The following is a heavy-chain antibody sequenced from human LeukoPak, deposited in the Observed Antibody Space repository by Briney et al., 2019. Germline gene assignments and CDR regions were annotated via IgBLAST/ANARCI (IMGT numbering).Heavy chain of an antibody. V-gene: IGHV4-61*09. CDR2: IYTSGST. CDR3: ARATGTYYIPYYFDY. CDR1: GDSISSGSYY. D-gene: IGHD1-26*01. J-gene: IGHJ4*02. Sequence: PSETLSLTCTVSGDSISSGSYYWSWIRQPAGKGLEWIGHIYTSGSTNYNPFLKSRVTISVDTSKTQFSLTLSSVTAADTAVYHCARATGTYYIPYYFDYWGQGTLVTVSS.